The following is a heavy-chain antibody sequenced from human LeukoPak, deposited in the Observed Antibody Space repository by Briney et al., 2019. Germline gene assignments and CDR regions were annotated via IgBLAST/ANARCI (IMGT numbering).Heavy chain of an antibody. CDR1: GDSVSSNSAG. J-gene: IGHJ5*02. CDR3: ARGADWLDP. Sequence: SQTLSLTCAISGDSVSSNSAGWNWIRHSPSRGLEWLGRTYYRSTWSYEYASSVKSRITINPDTSKNRFSLQLNSVTPEDTAVYSCARGADWLDPWGQGIQVTVSS. V-gene: IGHV6-1*01. CDR2: TYYRSTWSY.